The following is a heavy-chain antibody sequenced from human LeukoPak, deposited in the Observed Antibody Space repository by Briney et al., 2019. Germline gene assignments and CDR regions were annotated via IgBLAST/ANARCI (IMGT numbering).Heavy chain of an antibody. V-gene: IGHV3-48*03. CDR2: ISSSGSTI. CDR3: ARKRTTVTPFDY. CDR1: GFTFSSYE. Sequence: PGGSLRLSCAASGFTFSSYEMNWVRQAPGKGLEWVSYISSSGSTIYYADSVKGRFTISRDNAKNSLYLQMNSLRAEDTALYYCARKRTTVTPFDYWGQGTLVTVSS. D-gene: IGHD4-17*01. J-gene: IGHJ4*02.